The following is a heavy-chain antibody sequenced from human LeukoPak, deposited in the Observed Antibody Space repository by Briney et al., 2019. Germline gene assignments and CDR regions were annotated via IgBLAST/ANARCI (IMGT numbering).Heavy chain of an antibody. J-gene: IGHJ4*02. CDR1: GGSFSGYY. Sequence: SETLSLTCAVYGGSFSGYYWGWIRQPPGKGLEWIREINHSGSTNNNPSLKSRVTISVDTSKNQFSLKLSSVTAADTAVYYCARVTYCGGDCYSGRGDYFDYWGQGTLVTVSS. D-gene: IGHD2-21*02. CDR3: ARVTYCGGDCYSGRGDYFDY. CDR2: INHSGST. V-gene: IGHV4-34*01.